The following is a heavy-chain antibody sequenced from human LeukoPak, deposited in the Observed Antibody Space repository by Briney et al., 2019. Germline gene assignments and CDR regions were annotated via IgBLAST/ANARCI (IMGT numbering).Heavy chain of an antibody. CDR3: AGVEEQQLVVRSYFDY. V-gene: IGHV4-4*07. CDR1: GGSISSYY. D-gene: IGHD6-13*01. Sequence: ASETLSLTCTVSGGSISSYYWSWIRQPAGKGLEWIVRIYTSGSTNYNPSLKSRVTISVDKSKNQFSLKLSSVTAADTAVYYCAGVEEQQLVVRSYFDYWGQGTLVTVSS. J-gene: IGHJ4*02. CDR2: IYTSGST.